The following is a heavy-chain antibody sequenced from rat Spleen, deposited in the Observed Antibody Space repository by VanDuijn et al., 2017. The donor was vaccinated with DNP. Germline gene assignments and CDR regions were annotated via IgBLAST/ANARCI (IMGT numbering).Heavy chain of an antibody. D-gene: IGHD1-7*01. Sequence: EVQLVESGGGLVQPGRSLKLSCAASGFTFSNCNMAWVRQAPKKGLEWVATIIYDGGGTYYRDSVKGRFTISRDNAKSTLYLQMDSLRSEDTATYYCATEDYGYPFDYWGQGVMVTVSS. J-gene: IGHJ2*01. CDR3: ATEDYGYPFDY. CDR1: GFTFSNCN. V-gene: IGHV5S10*01. CDR2: IIYDGGGT.